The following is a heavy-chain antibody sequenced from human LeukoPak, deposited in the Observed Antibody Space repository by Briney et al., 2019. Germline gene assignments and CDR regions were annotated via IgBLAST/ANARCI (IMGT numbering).Heavy chain of an antibody. CDR2: ISGSGGST. CDR1: GFIFSSYA. CDR3: AKGGGDYGSGSYRSFDI. D-gene: IGHD3-10*01. Sequence: GGSLRLSCAASGFIFSSYAMSWVRQAPGKGLEWVSAISGSGGSTYYADSVKGRFTISRDNSKNTLYLQMNSLRAEDTAVYYCAKGGGDYGSGSYRSFDIWGQGTMVTVSS. J-gene: IGHJ3*02. V-gene: IGHV3-23*01.